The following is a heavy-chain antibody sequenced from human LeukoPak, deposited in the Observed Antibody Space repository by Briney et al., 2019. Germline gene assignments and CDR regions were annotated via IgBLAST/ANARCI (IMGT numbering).Heavy chain of an antibody. V-gene: IGHV3-66*01. CDR1: GFTVSSNY. CDR3: ARTWRLHHDAFDI. CDR2: IYSGGST. J-gene: IGHJ3*02. Sequence: GGSLRLSCAASGFTVSSNYMSWVRQAPGKGLEWVSVIYSGGSTYYADSVKGRFTISRDNSKNTLYLQMNSLRAEDTAVYYCARTWRLHHDAFDIWGQGTMVTVSS. D-gene: IGHD1-1*01.